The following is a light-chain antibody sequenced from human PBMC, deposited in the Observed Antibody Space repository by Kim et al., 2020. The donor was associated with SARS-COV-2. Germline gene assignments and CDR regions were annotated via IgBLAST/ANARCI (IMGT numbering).Light chain of an antibody. CDR3: QQYNIWPWT. CDR2: DAS. J-gene: IGKJ1*01. Sequence: VSLGERATLSCRASESVRSKLAWYQQNPGQAPRLLIYDASTRATGVPARFSGNGSGTDFTLTISSVQPGDLVIYYCQQYNIWPWTFGLGTKVDIK. V-gene: IGKV3-15*01. CDR1: ESVRSK.